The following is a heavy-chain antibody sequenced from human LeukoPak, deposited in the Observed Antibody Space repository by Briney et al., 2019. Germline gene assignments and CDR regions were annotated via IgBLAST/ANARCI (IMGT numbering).Heavy chain of an antibody. J-gene: IGHJ4*02. D-gene: IGHD3-10*01. V-gene: IGHV1-18*03. CDR2: ISAYNGNT. CDR3: ARGVVGRITMVRGLIISGHYFGN. CDR1: GYTFTSYG. Sequence: ASVKVSCKASGYTFTSYGISWVRQAPGQGLEWMGRISAYNGNTNYVQKLQGRVTITRDTSASTAYMELSSLRSEDMAVYYCARGVVGRITMVRGLIISGHYFGNWGQGTLVTVSS.